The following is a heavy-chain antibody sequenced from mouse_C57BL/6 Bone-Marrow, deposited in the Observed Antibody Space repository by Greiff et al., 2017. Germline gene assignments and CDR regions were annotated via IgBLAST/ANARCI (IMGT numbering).Heavy chain of an antibody. Sequence: EVHLVESGGGLVKPGGSLKLSCAASGFTFSSYAMSWVRQTPEKRLEWVATISDGGSYSYYPDNVKGRFTISRDNAKNNLYLQMSHLKSEDTAMYYCARDGVYYGNLFAYWGQGTLVTVSA. V-gene: IGHV5-4*01. CDR1: GFTFSSYA. D-gene: IGHD2-1*01. CDR3: ARDGVYYGNLFAY. J-gene: IGHJ3*01. CDR2: ISDGGSYS.